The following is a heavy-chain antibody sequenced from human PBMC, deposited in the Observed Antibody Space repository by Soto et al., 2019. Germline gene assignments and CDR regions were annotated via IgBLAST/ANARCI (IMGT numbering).Heavy chain of an antibody. CDR3: SGTEYSSGLPGWFQH. CDR2: IYYSGSTNYNPSGNT. CDR1: GDSISSYY. J-gene: IGHJ1*01. V-gene: IGHV4-59*01. D-gene: IGHD6-19*01. Sequence: PSETLSLTCTVSGDSISSYYCTWIRQPPGKGLEWIGYIYYSGSTNYNPSGNTNYNPSLKSRVTISLDTSKNQCSLNLNSVTAADTAVYYCSGTEYSSGLPGWFQHWGQGTLVTVS.